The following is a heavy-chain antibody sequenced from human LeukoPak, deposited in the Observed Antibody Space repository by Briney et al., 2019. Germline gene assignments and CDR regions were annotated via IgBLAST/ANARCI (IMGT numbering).Heavy chain of an antibody. CDR2: ISSSSTYT. D-gene: IGHD2-2*01. Sequence: GGSLRLSCAASGFTFSDYYMSWIRQAPGEGLEWVSYISSSSTYTNYADSVKGRFTISRDNAKNSLYLQMNSLRAEDTAVYYCARDQRYCSSSSCPWEPFDYWGQGTLVTVSS. V-gene: IGHV3-11*05. CDR1: GFTFSDYY. J-gene: IGHJ4*02. CDR3: ARDQRYCSSSSCPWEPFDY.